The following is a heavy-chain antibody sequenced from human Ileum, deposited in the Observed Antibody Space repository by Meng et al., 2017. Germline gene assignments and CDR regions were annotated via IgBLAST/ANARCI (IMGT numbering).Heavy chain of an antibody. CDR3: ARGTTYCNAVKCAYDP. Sequence: QVQLIQSGGGLVKPGGSLRLSCSASGFTFSDYFMSWIRQAPGEGLEWPSYISSSGGSIAYADSVKGRFTASRDNSKNALYLQMDSLRAEDTAVYYCARGTTYCNAVKCAYDPWGQGTLVTVSS. D-gene: IGHD2/OR15-2a*01. J-gene: IGHJ5*02. V-gene: IGHV3-11*01. CDR2: ISSSGGSI. CDR1: GFTFSDYF.